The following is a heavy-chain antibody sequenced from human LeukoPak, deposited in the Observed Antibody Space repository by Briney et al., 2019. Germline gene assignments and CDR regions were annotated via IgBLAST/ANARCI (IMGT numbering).Heavy chain of an antibody. CDR3: AKSQLYSNYYYYYGMDV. D-gene: IGHD4-11*01. J-gene: IGHJ6*02. CDR2: ISDSGGYP. V-gene: IGHV3-23*01. Sequence: GGSLRLSCAASGFTFSSYAMSWVRQAPGKGLEWVSGISDSGGYPYYADSVKGRFTIPRDNSKNTLYLQINSLRAEDTAVYSCAKSQLYSNYYYYYGMDVWGQGTTVSVSS. CDR1: GFTFSSYA.